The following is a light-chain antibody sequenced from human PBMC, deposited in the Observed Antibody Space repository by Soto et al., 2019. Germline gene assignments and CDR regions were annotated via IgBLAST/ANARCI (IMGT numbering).Light chain of an antibody. CDR3: CSYAGSYYV. Sequence: QSALTQPRSVSGSPGQSVTISCTGTSSDVGGYNYVSWYQQHPGKAPKLMIYDVSKRPSGVPDRFSGSKSGNTASLTISGLQAEDEADYYSCSYAGSYYVFGTGTKHTVL. CDR1: SSDVGGYNY. V-gene: IGLV2-11*01. J-gene: IGLJ1*01. CDR2: DVS.